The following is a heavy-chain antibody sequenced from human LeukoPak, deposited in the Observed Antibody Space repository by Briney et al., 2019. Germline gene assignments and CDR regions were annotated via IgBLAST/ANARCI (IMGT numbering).Heavy chain of an antibody. CDR3: ARGGRWDYYDSSGYSFDY. J-gene: IGHJ4*02. CDR1: GYTFTGYY. CDR2: INPNSGGT. V-gene: IGHV1-2*02. D-gene: IGHD3-22*01. Sequence: ASVKVSCKASGYTFTGYYMHWVRQAPGQGLEWMGWINPNSGGTNYAQKFQGRVTMTRDTSISTAYMELSRLRSDDTAVYYCARGGRWDYYDSSGYSFDYWGQGTLVTVSS.